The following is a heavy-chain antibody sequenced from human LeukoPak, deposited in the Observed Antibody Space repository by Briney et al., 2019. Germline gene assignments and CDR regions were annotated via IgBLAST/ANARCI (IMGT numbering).Heavy chain of an antibody. CDR1: GGSITSGTYY. V-gene: IGHV4-61*02. J-gene: IGHJ3*02. CDR3: ARGAYGSGSGNGFNI. D-gene: IGHD3-10*01. CDR2: IFSTGST. Sequence: SETLSLTCTVSGGSITSGTYYWNWIRQPAGKGLEWIGRIFSTGSTNYSPSLKSRVTMSVDTSKNQFSLNLSSVTAADTAVYYCARGAYGSGSGNGFNIWGQGTTVTVSS.